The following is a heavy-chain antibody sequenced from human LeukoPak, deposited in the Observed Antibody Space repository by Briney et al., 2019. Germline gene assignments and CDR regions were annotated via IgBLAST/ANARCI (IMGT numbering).Heavy chain of an antibody. J-gene: IGHJ4*02. CDR1: GFTFSSYS. D-gene: IGHD3-16*01. CDR2: ISTSSSYL. CDR3: ARDDYVWGSYFDY. Sequence: PGGSLRLSCAAYGFTFSSYSMNWVRQAPGKGLEWVSFISTSSSYLYYAYSVKGRFPISRDNAKNSLYLQMNSLRAEDTAVYYCARDDYVWGSYFDYWGQGTLVTVSS. V-gene: IGHV3-21*01.